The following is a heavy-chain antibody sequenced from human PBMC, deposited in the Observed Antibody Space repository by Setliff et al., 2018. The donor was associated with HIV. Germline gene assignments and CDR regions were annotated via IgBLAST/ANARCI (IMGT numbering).Heavy chain of an antibody. CDR1: GGTFSNYA. CDR3: AKGPNFEDAFDI. CDR2: LIPIVDIT. Sequence: GASVKVSCKASGGTFSNYAFSWVRQAPGQGLEWMGGLIPIVDITKSTQEFRDRVTFTADESTKTAQMELSGLTFEDTAMYYCAKGPNFEDAFDIWGQGTVVTVSS. J-gene: IGHJ3*02. V-gene: IGHV1-69*10. D-gene: IGHD2-8*01.